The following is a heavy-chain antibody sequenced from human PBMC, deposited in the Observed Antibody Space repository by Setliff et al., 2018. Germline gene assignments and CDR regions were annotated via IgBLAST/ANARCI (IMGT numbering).Heavy chain of an antibody. CDR3: ARFGGSCSSSSCYASDL. CDR2: IITNTGKT. Sequence: ASVKVSCKASGYTFTNYGFTWVRQAPGQGLEWVGMIITNTGKTSYPKKFQGRVTMTTDTYTGTGYMELRSLTSDDTAVYFCARFGGSCSSSSCYASDLWGQGTMVTVSS. V-gene: IGHV1-18*01. CDR1: GYTFTNYG. J-gene: IGHJ3*01. D-gene: IGHD2-2*01.